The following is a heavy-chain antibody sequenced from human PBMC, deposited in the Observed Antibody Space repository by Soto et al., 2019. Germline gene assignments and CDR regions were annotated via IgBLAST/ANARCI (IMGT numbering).Heavy chain of an antibody. D-gene: IGHD3-9*01. J-gene: IGHJ4*02. V-gene: IGHV2-5*02. CDR2: IYWDDDK. CDR3: AHLSHRDWSWTDYFDY. Sequence: SGPTLVNPTQTLTLTCTFSGFSLSTSGVGVGWIRQPPGKALEWLALIYWDDDKRYSPSLKSRLTITKDTSKNQVVLTMTNMDPVDTATYYCAHLSHRDWSWTDYFDYWGQGTLVTVSS. CDR1: GFSLSTSGVG.